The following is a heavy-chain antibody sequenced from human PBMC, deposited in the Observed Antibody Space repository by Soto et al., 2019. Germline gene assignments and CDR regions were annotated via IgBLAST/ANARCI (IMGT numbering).Heavy chain of an antibody. CDR1: VDSVSSNTAS. CDR2: TYFRSKWYN. J-gene: IGHJ5*02. D-gene: IGHD5-12*01. Sequence: SQTLSLTCALSVDSVSSNTASWNWIRQSPSRGLEWLGRTYFRSKWYNDYAVSVKSRMIINPDTSNNQFSLQLNSVTPEDTAVYFCAKGDNLGPKTGYAFDPWGQGIMVTVSS. CDR3: AKGDNLGPKTGYAFDP. V-gene: IGHV6-1*01.